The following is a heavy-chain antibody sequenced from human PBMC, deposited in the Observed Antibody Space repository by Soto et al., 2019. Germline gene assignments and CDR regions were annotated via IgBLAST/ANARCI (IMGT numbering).Heavy chain of an antibody. CDR2: ISYDGSRK. CDR1: EFTFRIFA. D-gene: IGHD1-26*01. CDR3: ARGDREDIEEVVGVRPGEYSMEV. Sequence: QVHLVESGGGVVQPGSSLRLSCAASEFTFRIFAMHWLRQSPGKGLEWVAVISYDGSRKADSVKGRFTVSRDNSWNTLYLQMNSLRAEDTAIYSCARGDREDIEEVVGVRPGEYSMEVWGQGTTVTVSS. J-gene: IGHJ6*02. V-gene: IGHV3-30-3*01.